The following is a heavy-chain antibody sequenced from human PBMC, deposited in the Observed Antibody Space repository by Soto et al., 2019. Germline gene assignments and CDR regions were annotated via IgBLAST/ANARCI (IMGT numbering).Heavy chain of an antibody. CDR3: ARGVAARPGYWYFDL. D-gene: IGHD6-6*01. V-gene: IGHV3-13*05. Sequence: EVQLVESGGGLVQPGGSLRLSCAASGFTFSSYDMHWVRQATGKGLEWVSAIGTAGDPYYPGSVKGRFTISRENAKNSLYLQMNSLRAGDTAVYYCARGVAARPGYWYFDLWGRGTLVTVSS. CDR2: IGTAGDP. J-gene: IGHJ2*01. CDR1: GFTFSSYD.